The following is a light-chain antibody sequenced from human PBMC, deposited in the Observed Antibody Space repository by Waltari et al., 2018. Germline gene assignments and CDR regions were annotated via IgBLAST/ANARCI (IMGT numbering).Light chain of an antibody. V-gene: IGLV4-69*02. J-gene: IGLJ2*01. CDR2: IDSNGGH. Sequence: QLVLTQSPSASASLGASVKLTCTLSSGHSTYAIAWHQQQPGKGPRSLMKIDSNGGHFKGDGIPDRFSGSSSGTERYLTISSLQSDDEADYYCQTWVTGIRVVFGGGTKLTVL. CDR1: SGHSTYA. CDR3: QTWVTGIRVV.